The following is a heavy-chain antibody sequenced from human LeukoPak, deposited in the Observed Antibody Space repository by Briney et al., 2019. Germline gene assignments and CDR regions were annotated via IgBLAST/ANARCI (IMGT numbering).Heavy chain of an antibody. D-gene: IGHD6-13*01. CDR2: INPSGGST. V-gene: IGHV1-46*01. CDR3: ARSGSWPYYYYGMDV. J-gene: IGHJ6*02. Sequence: ASVKVSCKASGYTFTSYYMHWVRQAPGRGLEWMGIINPSGGSTNYAQKFQGRVTMTRDTSTSTVYMELSSLRSEDTAVYYCARSGSWPYYYYGMDVWGQGTTVTVSS. CDR1: GYTFTSYY.